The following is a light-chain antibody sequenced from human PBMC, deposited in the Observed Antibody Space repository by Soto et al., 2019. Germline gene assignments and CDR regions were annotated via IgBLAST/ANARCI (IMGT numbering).Light chain of an antibody. V-gene: IGLV2-14*01. CDR3: NSYTVSSTWV. CDR1: SSDVGAYNY. J-gene: IGLJ3*02. CDR2: EVS. Sequence: QSALTQPASVSGSPGQSITISCTGTSSDVGAYNYVSWYQQHPGKAPKLIIYEVSNRPSRVSNRFSGSKSGNTASLTISGLHAEDEADYYCNSYTVSSTWVFGGGTKLTVL.